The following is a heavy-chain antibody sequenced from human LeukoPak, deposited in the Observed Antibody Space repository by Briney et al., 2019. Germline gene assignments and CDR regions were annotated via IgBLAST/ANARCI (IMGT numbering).Heavy chain of an antibody. CDR3: ARGPDYVVY. V-gene: IGHV3-7*04. Sequence: PGGSLRLSCAASGFIFNKYWMTWVRQAPGKGPEWVANIKEDGTEKYYVDSAKGRFTTSRDNVENSLYLQMSSLRAEDTAVYYCARGPDYVVYWGQGTLVTVSS. CDR1: GFIFNKYW. J-gene: IGHJ4*02. CDR2: IKEDGTEK.